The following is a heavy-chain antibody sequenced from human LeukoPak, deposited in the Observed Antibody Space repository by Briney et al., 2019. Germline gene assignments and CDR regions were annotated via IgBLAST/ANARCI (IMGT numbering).Heavy chain of an antibody. Sequence: PGRSLRLSCAASGFTFSSYAMHWVRQAPGKGLEWVAVISYDGSNKYYADSVKGRFTISRDNSKNTLYLQMNSLRAEDTAVYYCARVSTGLDPWGQGTLVTVPS. J-gene: IGHJ5*02. CDR3: ARVSTGLDP. D-gene: IGHD4-11*01. CDR1: GFTFSSYA. V-gene: IGHV3-30*01. CDR2: ISYDGSNK.